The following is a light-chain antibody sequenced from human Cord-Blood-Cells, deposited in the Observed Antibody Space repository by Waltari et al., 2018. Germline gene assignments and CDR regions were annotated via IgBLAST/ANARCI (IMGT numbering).Light chain of an antibody. CDR2: EDS. CDR3: YSPDSSGNHRV. J-gene: IGLJ3*02. V-gene: IGLV3-10*01. CDR1: ALPKKY. Sequence: SYELTQPPSVSVSPGQTARITCSGDALPKKYAYWYQQKSGQAPVLVIYEDSKRPSGIPERFSCSSSGTMATLTISGAQVEDEADYYCYSPDSSGNHRVFGGGTKLTVL.